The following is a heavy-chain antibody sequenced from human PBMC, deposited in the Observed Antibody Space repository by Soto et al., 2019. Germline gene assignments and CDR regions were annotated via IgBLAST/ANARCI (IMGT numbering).Heavy chain of an antibody. V-gene: IGHV6-1*01. Sequence: SQTLSITCAISGDSVSSNSAAWNWIRQSPSRGLEWLGRTYYRSKWYNDYAVSVKSRITINPDTSKNQFSLQLNSVTPEDTAVYYCARGVTLVRGVIHTPYFDYWGQGALVTVSS. CDR2: TYYRSKWYN. J-gene: IGHJ4*02. CDR1: GDSVSSNSAA. D-gene: IGHD3-10*01. CDR3: ARGVTLVRGVIHTPYFDY.